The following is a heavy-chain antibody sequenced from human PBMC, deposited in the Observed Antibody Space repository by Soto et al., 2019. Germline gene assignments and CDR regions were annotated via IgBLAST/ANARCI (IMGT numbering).Heavy chain of an antibody. V-gene: IGHV4-34*01. CDR1: GGSFSGYY. J-gene: IGHJ4*02. Sequence: SETLSLTCAVYGGSFSGYYWSWIRQPPGKGLEWIGEINHSGSTNYNPSLKSRVTISVDTSKNQFSLKLSSVTAADTAVYYCARESNKRGYSYGPDYWGQGPLVTVSS. CDR2: INHSGST. CDR3: ARESNKRGYSYGPDY. D-gene: IGHD5-18*01.